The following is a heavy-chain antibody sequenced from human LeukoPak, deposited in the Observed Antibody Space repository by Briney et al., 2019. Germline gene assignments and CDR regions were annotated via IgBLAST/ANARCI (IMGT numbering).Heavy chain of an antibody. V-gene: IGHV4-34*01. J-gene: IGHJ4*03. D-gene: IGHD2-21*02. Sequence: PSETLSLTCAVYGGSFSRYYWSWIRESPGKGLEWIAEIDHRGDTNYNPSVKSRVTISVDTSKNQFSLKVRSLSAADTAVYYCARGATISETGYFDFWGQGTPVTVSS. CDR2: IDHRGDT. CDR1: GGSFSRYY. CDR3: ARGATISETGYFDF.